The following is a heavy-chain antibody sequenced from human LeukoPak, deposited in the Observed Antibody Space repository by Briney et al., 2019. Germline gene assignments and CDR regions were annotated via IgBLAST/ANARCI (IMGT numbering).Heavy chain of an antibody. CDR1: GFTFSSYA. CDR3: ARFNRYSGYDYDY. D-gene: IGHD5-12*01. CDR2: ISYDGSNK. V-gene: IGHV3-30-3*01. Sequence: GGSLRLSCAASGFTFSSYAMHWVRQAPGKGLEWVAVISYDGSNKYYADSVKGRFTISRDNSKNTLYLQMNSLRAEDTAVYYCARFNRYSGYDYDYWGQGTLVTVSS. J-gene: IGHJ4*02.